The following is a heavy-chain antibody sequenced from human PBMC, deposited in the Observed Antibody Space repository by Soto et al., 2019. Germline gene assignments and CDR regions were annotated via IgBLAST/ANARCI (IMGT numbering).Heavy chain of an antibody. J-gene: IGHJ6*03. CDR2: IKQDGSEK. V-gene: IGHV3-7*01. CDR1: GFTFSSYW. CDR3: ARASSTTDTYYYYYYMDV. Sequence: GGSLRLSCAASGFTFSSYWMSWVRQAPGKGLEWVANIKQDGSEKYYVDSVKGRFTISRDNAKNSLYLQMNSLRAEDTAVYYCARASSTTDTYYYYYYMDVWGKGTTVTVSS. D-gene: IGHD2-2*01.